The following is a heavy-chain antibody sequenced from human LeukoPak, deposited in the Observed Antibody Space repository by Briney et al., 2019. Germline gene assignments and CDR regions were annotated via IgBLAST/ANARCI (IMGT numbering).Heavy chain of an antibody. CDR2: ITGSGGST. CDR1: GFTFSSYA. V-gene: IGHV3-23*01. J-gene: IGHJ4*02. Sequence: PGGSLRLSCAASGFTFSSYAMSWVRQAPGKGLEWVSAITGSGGSTYYADSVKGRFTISRDNSRNTLYLQMNSVRGEDTAVYYCANHYFYASGNYYDHWSQGTLVTVSS. D-gene: IGHD3-10*01. CDR3: ANHYFYASGNYYDH.